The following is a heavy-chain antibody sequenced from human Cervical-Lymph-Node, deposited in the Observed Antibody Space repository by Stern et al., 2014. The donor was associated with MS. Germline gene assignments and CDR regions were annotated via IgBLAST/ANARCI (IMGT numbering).Heavy chain of an antibody. D-gene: IGHD2-15*01. CDR3: AKNRVAVDS. V-gene: IGHV3-23*04. J-gene: IGHJ4*02. CDR2: ISGSGRGT. CDR1: GFTFSSYA. Sequence: EVQLVESGGDLVQRGGSLRLSCVTSGFTFSSYAMSWVRQSPGKGLEWVSEISGSGRGTSYADSVKGRFTISRDNSKNTLYLQMNSLRTEDTALYYCAKNRVAVDSWGQGTLVTVSS.